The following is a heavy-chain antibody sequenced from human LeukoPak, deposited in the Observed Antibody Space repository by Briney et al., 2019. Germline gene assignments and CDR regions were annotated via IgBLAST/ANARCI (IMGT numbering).Heavy chain of an antibody. CDR3: ARDFAGWFGELYYFDY. J-gene: IGHJ4*02. CDR1: GFTFSSYA. V-gene: IGHV3-30-3*01. CDR2: ISYDGSNK. D-gene: IGHD3-10*01. Sequence: GGSLRLSCAASGFTFSSYAMHWVRQAPGKGLEWVAVISYDGSNKYYADSVKGRFTISRDNSKNSLYLQMNSLRAEDTAVYYCARDFAGWFGELYYFDYWGQGTLVTVSS.